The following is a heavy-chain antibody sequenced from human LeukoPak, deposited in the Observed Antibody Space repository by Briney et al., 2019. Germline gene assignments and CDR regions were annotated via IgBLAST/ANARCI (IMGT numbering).Heavy chain of an antibody. V-gene: IGHV3-21*01. CDR1: GFTFSNS. CDR2: VSSTSSFI. CDR3: ARDYFSRAALLGYFDL. Sequence: GGSLRLSCAASGFTFSNSINWVRQASGKGLEWVSCVSSTSSFIYYADSVKGRFTISRDNAKNSLYLQMNSLRAEDTAVYYCARDYFSRAALLGYFDLWGRGTLVTVSS. D-gene: IGHD2-15*01. J-gene: IGHJ2*01.